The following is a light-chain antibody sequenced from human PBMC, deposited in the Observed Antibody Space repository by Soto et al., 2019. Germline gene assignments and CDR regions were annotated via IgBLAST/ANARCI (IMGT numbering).Light chain of an antibody. CDR3: ATWDDSLNGYV. V-gene: IGLV1-44*01. J-gene: IGLJ1*01. CDR1: SSNIGNNA. Sequence: QSALAQSPSASGTPGQRVTISCSGSSSNIGNNAVNWYQHLPGTAPKLLVYSHNQRPSGVSDRFSGAQSGTSASLAISGLQSEDEADYYCATWDDSLNGYVFGPGTKV. CDR2: SHN.